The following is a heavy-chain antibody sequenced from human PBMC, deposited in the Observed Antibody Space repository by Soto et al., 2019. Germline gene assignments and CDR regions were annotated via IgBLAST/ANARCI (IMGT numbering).Heavy chain of an antibody. CDR3: ARQSLLYYGMDV. J-gene: IGHJ6*02. D-gene: IGHD5-18*01. CDR2: IYYSGST. Sequence: QLQLQESGPGLVKPSETLSLTCTVSGGSISSSSYYWGWIRQPPGKGLEWIGSIYYSGSTYYNPSLKSRVTISVDTSKNQFSLKLSSVTAADTAVYDCARQSLLYYGMDVWGQGTTVTVSS. CDR1: GGSISSSSYY. V-gene: IGHV4-39*01.